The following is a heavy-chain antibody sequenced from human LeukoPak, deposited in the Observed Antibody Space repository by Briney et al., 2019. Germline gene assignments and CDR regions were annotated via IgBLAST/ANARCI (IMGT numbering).Heavy chain of an antibody. V-gene: IGHV3-7*01. CDR1: GFAFSDFW. Sequence: GGSRRLSWAASGFAFSDFWMSWVGQAPGKGLEWVANIRHDGNAKNYVPSVRGRFTISRDNAKNSLHLQMNSLTVEDTAVYYCATSHDSAGNDWGQGTLVTVSS. CDR3: ATSHDSAGND. J-gene: IGHJ4*02. CDR2: IRHDGNAK. D-gene: IGHD2-15*01.